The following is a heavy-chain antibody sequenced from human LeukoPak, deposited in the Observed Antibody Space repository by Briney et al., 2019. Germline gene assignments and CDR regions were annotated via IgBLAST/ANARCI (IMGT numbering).Heavy chain of an antibody. CDR3: ARDGRMRTIAARPFDS. J-gene: IGHJ4*02. V-gene: IGHV3-7*01. CDR2: INQDGSEK. Sequence: GGSLKLSCTASGFTFSSYWMSWVRQAPGKGLEWVANINQDGSEKYYVDSVKGRFTISRDNAKNSLYLQMNSLRAEDTAVYYCARDGRMRTIAARPFDSWGQGTLVTVSS. CDR1: GFTFSSYW. D-gene: IGHD6-6*01.